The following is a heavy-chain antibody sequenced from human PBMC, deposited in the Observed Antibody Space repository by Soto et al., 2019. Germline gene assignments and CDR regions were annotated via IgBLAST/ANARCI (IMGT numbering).Heavy chain of an antibody. Sequence: ASVKVSWKASGYTFINFDISWVRQAAGQGPEWLGWMNPGSGKTGYASKFQGRVAMTRDASTGTSHLELSSLTSDDTAVYYCARMASFGTLNWFDPWGQGTQVTVSS. V-gene: IGHV1-8*02. J-gene: IGHJ5*02. CDR2: MNPGSGKT. CDR1: GYTFINFD. CDR3: ARMASFGTLNWFDP. D-gene: IGHD3-16*01.